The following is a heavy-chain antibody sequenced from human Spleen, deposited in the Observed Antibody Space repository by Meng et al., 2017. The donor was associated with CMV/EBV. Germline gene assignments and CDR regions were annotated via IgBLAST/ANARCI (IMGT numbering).Heavy chain of an antibody. CDR2: IIPILGIT. V-gene: IGHV1-69*04. D-gene: IGHD2-2*02. J-gene: IGHJ5*02. CDR1: GGIFSSYI. Sequence: SVKVSCKASGGIFSSYIFTWVRQAPGQGLEWMGRIIPILGITNYAQKFQGRVTVTADKSTSTVYMELSTLTSDDTAVYYCARDPTGYCSSTNCYTKGNWFDPWGQGPLFPFSS. CDR3: ARDPTGYCSSTNCYTKGNWFDP.